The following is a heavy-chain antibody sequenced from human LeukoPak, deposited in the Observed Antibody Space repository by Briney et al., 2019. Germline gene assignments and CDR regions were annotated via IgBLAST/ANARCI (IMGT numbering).Heavy chain of an antibody. CDR2: IYYSGST. Sequence: SQTLSLTCTVSGGSISSGDYYWSWIRQPPGKGLEWIGYIYYSGSTYYNPSLKSRVTISVDTSKNQFSLKLSSVTAADTAVYYCARGQRDRAYCSGGSCSRFDPWGQGTLVTVSS. CDR1: GGSISSGDYY. J-gene: IGHJ5*02. D-gene: IGHD2-15*01. CDR3: ARGQRDRAYCSGGSCSRFDP. V-gene: IGHV4-30-4*01.